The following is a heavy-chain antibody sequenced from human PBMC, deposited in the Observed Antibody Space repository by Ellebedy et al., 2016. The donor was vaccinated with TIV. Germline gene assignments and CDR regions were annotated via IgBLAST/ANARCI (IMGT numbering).Heavy chain of an antibody. D-gene: IGHD5-12*01. V-gene: IGHV4-4*07. CDR3: SLVEVDRRDDY. CDR2: IYTSGST. CDR1: GGSISSYY. Sequence: MPSETLSLTCTVSGGSISSYYWSWIRQPAGKGLEWIGRIYTSGSTNYNPSLKSRVTMSVDTSKNQFSLKLSSVTAADTAVYYCSLVEVDRRDDYWGQGTLVTVSS. J-gene: IGHJ4*02.